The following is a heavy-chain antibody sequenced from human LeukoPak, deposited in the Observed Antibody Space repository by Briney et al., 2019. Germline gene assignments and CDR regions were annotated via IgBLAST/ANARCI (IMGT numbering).Heavy chain of an antibody. V-gene: IGHV4-34*01. CDR2: INHSGST. CDR1: GGSFSGYY. J-gene: IGHJ4*02. D-gene: IGHD4-17*01. CDR3: SRGTTVTKDY. Sequence: SETLSLTCAVYGGSFSGYYWSWIRQPPGKGLEWIGEINHSGSTNYNPSLKSRVTISVDTSKNQFSLKLSSVTAADTAVYYCSRGTTVTKDYWGQGTLVTVSS.